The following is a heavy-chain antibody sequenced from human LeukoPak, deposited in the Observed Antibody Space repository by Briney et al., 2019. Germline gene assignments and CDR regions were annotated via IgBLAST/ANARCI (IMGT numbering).Heavy chain of an antibody. CDR2: IYYSGST. CDR1: GGSISSYY. Sequence: SETLSLTCTVSGGSISSYYWSWIRQPPGKGLEWIGYIYYSGSTNYNPSLKSRVTISVDTSKNQFSLKLSSVTAADTAVYYCAHAPYYYGSGSSPFYYGMDVWGQGTTVTVSS. CDR3: AHAPYYYGSGSSPFYYGMDV. J-gene: IGHJ6*02. V-gene: IGHV4-59*01. D-gene: IGHD3-10*01.